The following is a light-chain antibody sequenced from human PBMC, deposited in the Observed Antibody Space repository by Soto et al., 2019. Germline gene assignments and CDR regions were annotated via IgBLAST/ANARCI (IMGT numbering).Light chain of an antibody. V-gene: IGKV2-24*01. CDR2: KIS. CDR3: LQSTHVPWT. CDR1: ESLVHSDGNTS. J-gene: IGKJ1*01. Sequence: EIVMTQTPLSSPVTLGQPASISWRSSESLVHSDGNTSLSWLQQRPGQPPRLLIHKISNRFSGVPVQFSGSGAGTKFTLKTRKVEAQDVGVNYCLQSTHVPWTVGQGTQVASK.